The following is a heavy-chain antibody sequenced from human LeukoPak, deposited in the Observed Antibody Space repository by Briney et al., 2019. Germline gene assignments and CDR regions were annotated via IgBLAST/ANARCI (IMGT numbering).Heavy chain of an antibody. CDR2: INPNSGGT. D-gene: IGHD2-15*01. V-gene: IGHV1-2*02. CDR1: GYTFTGYY. J-gene: IGHJ5*02. CDR3: AREYVDWFDP. Sequence: ASVKVSCKASGYTFTGYYMHWVRQAPGQGLEWMGWINPNSGGTNYAQKFQGRVTMTRNTSISTAYMELSSLRSEDTAVYYCAREYVDWFDPWGQGTLVTVSS.